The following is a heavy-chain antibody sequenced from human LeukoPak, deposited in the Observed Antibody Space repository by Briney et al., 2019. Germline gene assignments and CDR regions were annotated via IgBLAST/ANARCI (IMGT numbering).Heavy chain of an antibody. J-gene: IGHJ4*02. Sequence: GGSLRLSCAASGFTFSSYSMKWVRQAPGKGLEWVSYISSSSSTIYYADSVKGRLTISRDNAKNSLYLQMNSLRAEDTAVYYCVGGKTTVIDWGQGTLVTVSS. V-gene: IGHV3-48*01. D-gene: IGHD4-17*01. CDR3: VGGKTTVID. CDR2: ISSSSSTI. CDR1: GFTFSSYS.